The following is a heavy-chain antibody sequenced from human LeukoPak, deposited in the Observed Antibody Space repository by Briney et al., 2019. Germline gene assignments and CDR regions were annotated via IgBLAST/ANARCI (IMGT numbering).Heavy chain of an antibody. CDR1: GFTVSNNY. Sequence: GGSLRLSCKASGFTVSNNYMNWVRQAPGKGLEWVALIYSGGTTNYADSVKGRFTISRDNSKNTLYLQMNSLRAEDTAVYYCARGGSYFFSVDYWGQGTLVTVSS. CDR2: IYSGGTT. D-gene: IGHD1-26*01. V-gene: IGHV3-53*01. CDR3: ARGGSYFFSVDY. J-gene: IGHJ4*02.